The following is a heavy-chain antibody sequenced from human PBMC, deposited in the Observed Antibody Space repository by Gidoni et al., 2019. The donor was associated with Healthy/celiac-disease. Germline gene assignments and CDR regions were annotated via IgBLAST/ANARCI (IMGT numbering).Heavy chain of an antibody. J-gene: IGHJ4*02. CDR3: AKDRRRVVVVPAVQTFDY. D-gene: IGHD2-2*01. CDR1: GFTFSSDA. V-gene: IGHV3-23*01. CDR2: ISGSGGST. Sequence: EVQLLESGGGLVQPGGSLRLSCAASGFTFSSDAMSWVRQAPGKGLEGVSAISGSGGSTYYADSVKGRFTISRDNSKNTLYLQMNSLRAEDTAVYYCAKDRRRVVVVPAVQTFDYWGQGTLVTVSS.